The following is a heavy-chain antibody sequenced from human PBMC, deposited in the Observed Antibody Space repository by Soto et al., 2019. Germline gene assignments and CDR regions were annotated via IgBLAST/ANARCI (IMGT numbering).Heavy chain of an antibody. J-gene: IGHJ4*02. CDR1: GFTFSSYA. CDR3: ARDDIVVVIPFDY. D-gene: IGHD3-22*01. Sequence: GGSLRLSCAASGFTFSSYAMHWVRQAPGKGLEWVAVISYDGSNKYYADSVKGRFTISRDNSKNTLYLQMNSLRAEDTAVYYCARDDIVVVIPFDYWGQGTLVTVS. CDR2: ISYDGSNK. V-gene: IGHV3-30-3*01.